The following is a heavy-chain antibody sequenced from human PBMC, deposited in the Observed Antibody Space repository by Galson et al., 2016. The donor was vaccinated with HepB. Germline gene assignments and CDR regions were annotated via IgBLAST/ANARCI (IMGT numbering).Heavy chain of an antibody. D-gene: IGHD6-25*01. CDR2: ISGSRTYT. V-gene: IGHV3-11*03. J-gene: IGHJ4*02. CDR3: ARRSTSGYYGRGDY. CDR1: GFTFSDYY. Sequence: SLRLSCAASGFTFSDYYMSWIRQAPGKGLKCLSYISGSRTYTDYADSLKGRFPISRDNAKNSLYLQMNSLRAEDTAVYYWARRSTSGYYGRGDYWGQGTLVTVS.